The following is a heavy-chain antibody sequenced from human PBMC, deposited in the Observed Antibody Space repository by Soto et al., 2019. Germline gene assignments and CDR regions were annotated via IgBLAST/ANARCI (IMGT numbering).Heavy chain of an antibody. V-gene: IGHV3-30*18. D-gene: IGHD1-26*01. CDR1: GFTFSSYG. J-gene: IGHJ4*02. Sequence: GGSLRLSCAASGFTFSSYGMHWVRQAPGKGLEWVAVISYDGSNKYYADSVKGRFTISRDNSKNTLYLQMNSLRAEDTAVYYCANSGEVGATRFDYWGQGTLVTVSS. CDR3: ANSGEVGATRFDY. CDR2: ISYDGSNK.